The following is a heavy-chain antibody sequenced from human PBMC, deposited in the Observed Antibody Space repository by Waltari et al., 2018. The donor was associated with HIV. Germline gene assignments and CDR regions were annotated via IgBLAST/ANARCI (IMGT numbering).Heavy chain of an antibody. D-gene: IGHD3-22*01. V-gene: IGHV4-39*01. J-gene: IGHJ4*02. CDR3: ARGGYYYDSSGYYSY. Sequence: QLQLQESGPGLVKPSETLSLTCTVPGGSISSSSYHCGWIRQPPGKGLEWIGSIYYSGSTYYNPSLKSRVTISVDTSKNQFSLKLSSVTAADTAVYYCARGGYYYDSSGYYSYWGQGTLVTVSS. CDR1: GGSISSSSYH. CDR2: IYYSGST.